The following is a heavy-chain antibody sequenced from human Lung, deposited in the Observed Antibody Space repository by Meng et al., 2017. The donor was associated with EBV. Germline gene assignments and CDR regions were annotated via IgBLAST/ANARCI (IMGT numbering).Heavy chain of an antibody. Sequence: QMVKSGSEVKKPGASLNVSCKSPGYTFTNYGITWVRQAHGQGLEWMGWINAYNGDTNYAQTLQGRVTMTTDTSTRTAYMELRSLRSDDTAVYYCARVEVGITSGDYWGQGTLVTVSS. V-gene: IGHV1-18*01. CDR2: INAYNGDT. D-gene: IGHD1-26*01. CDR1: GYTFTNYG. CDR3: ARVEVGITSGDY. J-gene: IGHJ4*02.